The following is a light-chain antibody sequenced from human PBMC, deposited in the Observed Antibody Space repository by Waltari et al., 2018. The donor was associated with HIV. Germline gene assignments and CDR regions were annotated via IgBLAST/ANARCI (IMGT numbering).Light chain of an antibody. V-gene: IGLV1-40*01. CDR2: GNN. Sequence: QSVLTQPPSVSGAPGQRVPISCTGRSSNLGAGYDALRYQQVPGTAPKLLIYGNNNRPSGVPDRFSASKSGASPSLAITGLQAEDEADYYCQSYDSSLTGSVFGGGTKLTV. CDR1: SSNLGAGYD. CDR3: QSYDSSLTGSV. J-gene: IGLJ2*01.